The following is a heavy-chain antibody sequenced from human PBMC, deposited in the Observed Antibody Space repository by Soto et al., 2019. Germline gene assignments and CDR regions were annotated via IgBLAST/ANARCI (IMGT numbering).Heavy chain of an antibody. V-gene: IGHV1-18*01. Sequence: GASVKVSCKASGYTFTSYGISWVRQAPGQGLEWMGCISAYNGNTNYAQKLQGRVTMTTDTSTSTAYMELRSLRSDDTAVYYCARDLLSNHYPSHFDYWGQGTLVTVSS. CDR3: ARDLLSNHYPSHFDY. CDR1: GYTFTSYG. J-gene: IGHJ4*02. CDR2: ISAYNGNT. D-gene: IGHD1-26*01.